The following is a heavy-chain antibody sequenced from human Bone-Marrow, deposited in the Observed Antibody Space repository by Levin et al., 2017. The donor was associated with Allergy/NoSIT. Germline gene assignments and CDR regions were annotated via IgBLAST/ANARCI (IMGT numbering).Heavy chain of an antibody. V-gene: IGHV3-74*01. Sequence: HPGGSLRLSCAASGFTFSSYWMHWVRQAPGKGLVWVSRINSDGSSTSYADSVKGRFTISRDNAKNTLYLQMNSLRAEDTAVYYCARSVVSVVAATQPAYYYYGMDVWGQGTTVTVSS. CDR3: ARSVVSVVAATQPAYYYYGMDV. D-gene: IGHD2-15*01. CDR1: GFTFSSYW. J-gene: IGHJ6*02. CDR2: INSDGSST.